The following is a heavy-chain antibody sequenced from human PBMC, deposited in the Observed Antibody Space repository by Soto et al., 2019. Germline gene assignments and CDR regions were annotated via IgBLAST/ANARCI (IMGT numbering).Heavy chain of an antibody. CDR1: GGSFSGYY. D-gene: IGHD2-8*01. CDR2: INHSGST. CDR3: ARGRPRARMVFDI. J-gene: IGHJ3*02. V-gene: IGHV4-34*01. Sequence: QVQLEQWGAGLLKPSETLSLTCAVYGGSFSGYYWSWIRQPPGKGLEWIGEINHSGSTNYNPSLKSRVTISVDTSKNQFSLKLSSVTAADTAVYYCARGRPRARMVFDIWGQGTMVTVSS.